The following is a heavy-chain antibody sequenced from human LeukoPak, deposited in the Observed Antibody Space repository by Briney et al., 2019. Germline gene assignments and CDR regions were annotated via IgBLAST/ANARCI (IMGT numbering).Heavy chain of an antibody. D-gene: IGHD1-26*01. CDR3: ASPWGAFSLQDY. J-gene: IGHJ4*02. CDR2: ISSSSSYT. CDR1: GFTFSDYY. Sequence: GGSLRLSCAASGFTFSDYYMSWIRQAPGKGLEWVSYISSSSSYTNYADSVKGRFTISRDNTKNSLYLQMNSLRAEDTAVYYCASPWGAFSLQDYWGQGTLVTVSS. V-gene: IGHV3-11*03.